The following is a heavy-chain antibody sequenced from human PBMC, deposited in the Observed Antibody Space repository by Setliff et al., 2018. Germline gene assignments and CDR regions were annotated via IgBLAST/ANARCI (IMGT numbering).Heavy chain of an antibody. D-gene: IGHD2-8*02. CDR3: VKGTLPYCTGPTCYPLDH. CDR2: ITSSGRDT. V-gene: IGHV3-23*01. J-gene: IGHJ4*02. Sequence: QPGGSLRLSCATSGFTFSNYAMGWVRQAPGKGLEWVSVITSSGRDTYYTDSVKGRFTISRDNSDNTLYLQMNSLRDADTAIYYRVKGTLPYCTGPTCYPLDHWGQGTLVTVSS. CDR1: GFTFSNYA.